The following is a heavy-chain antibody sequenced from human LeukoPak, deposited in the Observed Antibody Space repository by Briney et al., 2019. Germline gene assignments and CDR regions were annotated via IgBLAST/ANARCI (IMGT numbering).Heavy chain of an antibody. D-gene: IGHD1-26*01. V-gene: IGHV3-11*01. CDR2: ISSSGSTI. Sequence: GGSLRHSCAASGFTFSDYYMSWIRQAPGKGLEWVSYISSSGSTIYYADSVKGRFTISRDNAKNSLYLRMNSLRAEDTAVYYCARRRDSGSLQHFDYWGQGTLVTVSS. CDR3: ARRRDSGSLQHFDY. CDR1: GFTFSDYY. J-gene: IGHJ4*02.